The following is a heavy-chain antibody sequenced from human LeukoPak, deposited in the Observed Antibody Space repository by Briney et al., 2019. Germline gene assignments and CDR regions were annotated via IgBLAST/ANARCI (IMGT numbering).Heavy chain of an antibody. CDR2: ISSSGSTI. D-gene: IGHD6-13*01. CDR3: AKDQPPTGYSSSWYFAGVDFDY. J-gene: IGHJ4*02. Sequence: GGSLRLSCAASGFTFSDYYMSWIRQAPGKGLEWVSYISSSGSTIYYADSVKGRFTISRDNSKNTLYLQMNSLRAEDTAVYYCAKDQPPTGYSSSWYFAGVDFDYWGQGTLVTVSS. V-gene: IGHV3-11*01. CDR1: GFTFSDYY.